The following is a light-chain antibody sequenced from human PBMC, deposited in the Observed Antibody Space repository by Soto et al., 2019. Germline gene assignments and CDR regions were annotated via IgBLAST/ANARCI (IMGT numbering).Light chain of an antibody. CDR1: QSVSSSY. CDR3: QQYGTAPFT. Sequence: EIVLTQSPGTLSFSPGERATLTCRASQSVSSSYLAWFQQIPDQAPRLLIYGASSRATGIPDSFSGSGSGTDFTLTISRLEPEDFAVYYCQQYGTAPFTFGHGTKVDIK. CDR2: GAS. J-gene: IGKJ3*01. V-gene: IGKV3-20*01.